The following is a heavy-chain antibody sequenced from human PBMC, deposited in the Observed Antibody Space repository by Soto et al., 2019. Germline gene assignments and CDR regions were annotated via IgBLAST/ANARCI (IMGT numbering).Heavy chain of an antibody. CDR1: GGSISSSSYY. J-gene: IGHJ4*02. D-gene: IGHD2-21*01. CDR2: IYYSGST. CDR3: ARLRWAQFPYFDY. V-gene: IGHV4-39*01. Sequence: QLQLQESGPGLVKPAETLSLTCTVSGGSISSSSYYWGWIRQPPGKGLEWIGSIYYSGSTYHNPSLKSRVTISVDTSNNQFSLKLSSVTAADTAVYYWARLRWAQFPYFDYWGQGTLVTVSS.